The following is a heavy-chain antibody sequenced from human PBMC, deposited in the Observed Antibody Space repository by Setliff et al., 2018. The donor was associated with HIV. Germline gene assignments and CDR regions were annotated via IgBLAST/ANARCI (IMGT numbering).Heavy chain of an antibody. CDR2: IYYSGNT. J-gene: IGHJ4*02. V-gene: IGHV4-39*07. Sequence: PSETLSLTCTVSGGSIKSSSYYWGWIRQPPGKGLEWIGSIYYSGNTYYNPSLKSRVTISLDTSRDQFSLRLSSVTAADTAVYYCARTVMSGDDYWGQGTLVTVSS. CDR3: ARTVMSGDDY. CDR1: GGSIKSSSYY. D-gene: IGHD3-16*01.